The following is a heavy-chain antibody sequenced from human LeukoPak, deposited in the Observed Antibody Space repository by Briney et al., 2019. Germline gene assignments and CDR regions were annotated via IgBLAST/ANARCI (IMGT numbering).Heavy chain of an antibody. CDR1: GFTFNDYA. CDR3: AKGEMATIVSGAFDI. D-gene: IGHD5-24*01. V-gene: IGHV3-43*02. Sequence: GGSLRLSCAASGFTFNDYAMHWVRQAPGKGLEWVSLISGDGGGTYYADSVKGRFTISRDNSRNSLSLQMNSLGSEDTALYYCAKGEMATIVSGAFDIWGQGTMVTVSS. J-gene: IGHJ3*02. CDR2: ISGDGGGT.